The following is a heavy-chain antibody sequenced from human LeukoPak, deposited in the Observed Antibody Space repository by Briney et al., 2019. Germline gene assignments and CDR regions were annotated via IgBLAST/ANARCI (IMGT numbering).Heavy chain of an antibody. J-gene: IGHJ4*02. Sequence: SETLSLTCTVSGGSTSSSSFYWGWIRQPPGKGLECIGRISYSGRTYYNPSLQSRVTISVDMSKNQFSLRLSSVTAADTAVYYCARLRAYYYDSSGYYNFDFWGQGTLVTVSS. CDR2: ISYSGRT. CDR3: ARLRAYYYDSSGYYNFDF. CDR1: GGSTSSSSFY. D-gene: IGHD3-22*01. V-gene: IGHV4-39*01.